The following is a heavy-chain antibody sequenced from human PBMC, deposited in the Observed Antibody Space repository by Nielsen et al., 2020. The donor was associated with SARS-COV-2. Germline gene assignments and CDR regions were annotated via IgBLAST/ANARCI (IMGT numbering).Heavy chain of an antibody. D-gene: IGHD3-10*01. V-gene: IGHV3-30*03. CDR2: ISYDGSNK. CDR3: ARDLRFGELPYDI. CDR1: GFTFSSYG. J-gene: IGHJ3*02. Sequence: GGSLRLSCAASGFTFSSYGMHWVRQAPGKGLEWVAVISYDGSNKYYADSVKGRFTISRDNSKNTLYLQMNSLRAEDTAVYYCARDLRFGELPYDIWGQGTMVTVSS.